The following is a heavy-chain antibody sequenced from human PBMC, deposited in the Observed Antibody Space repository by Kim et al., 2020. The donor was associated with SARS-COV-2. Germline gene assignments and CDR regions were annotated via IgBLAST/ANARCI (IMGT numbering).Heavy chain of an antibody. CDR2: INHSGST. D-gene: IGHD3-22*01. V-gene: IGHV4-34*01. CDR1: GGSFSGYY. J-gene: IGHJ5*02. CDR3: ARGTGHTMIVVVVSLRGWFDP. Sequence: SETLSLTCAVYGGSFSGYYWSWIRQPPGKGLEWIGEINHSGSTNYNPSLKSRVTISVDTSKNQFSLKLSSVTAADTAVYYCARGTGHTMIVVVVSLRGWFDPWGQGTLVTVSS.